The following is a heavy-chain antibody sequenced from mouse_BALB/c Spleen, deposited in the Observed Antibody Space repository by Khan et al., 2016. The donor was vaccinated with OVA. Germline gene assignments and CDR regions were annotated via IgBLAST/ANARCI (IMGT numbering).Heavy chain of an antibody. CDR1: GYTFTNQG. CDR3: ARGYWYFEV. CDR2: INTYTGEP. J-gene: IGHJ1*01. V-gene: IGHV9-1*02. Sequence: QIQLVQSGPELKKPGETVKISCKASGYTFTNQGMNWVKQAPGKGLKWMGWINTYTGEPTHADDFKGRFAFSLETSASTAYLQINNLKNEDMSTXFCARGYWYFEVWGAGATVTVSS.